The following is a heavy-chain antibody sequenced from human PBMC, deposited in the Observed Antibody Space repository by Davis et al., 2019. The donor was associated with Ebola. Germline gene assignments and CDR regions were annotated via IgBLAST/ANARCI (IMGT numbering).Heavy chain of an antibody. V-gene: IGHV3-23*01. D-gene: IGHD6-13*01. Sequence: GGSLRLSCTTSGFTFSSYWMSWVRQAPGKGLEWVSAISGSGGSTYYADSVKGRFTISRDNSKNTLYLQMNSLRAEDTAVYYCAKDAALDSSSWYSTDYWGQGTLVTVSS. CDR1: GFTFSSYW. J-gene: IGHJ4*02. CDR3: AKDAALDSSSWYSTDY. CDR2: ISGSGGST.